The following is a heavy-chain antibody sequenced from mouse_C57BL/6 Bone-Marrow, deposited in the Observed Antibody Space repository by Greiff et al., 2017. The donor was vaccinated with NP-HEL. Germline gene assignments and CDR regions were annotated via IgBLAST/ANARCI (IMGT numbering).Heavy chain of an antibody. CDR2: IHPNSGST. Sequence: QVQLQQPGAELVKPGASVTLSCKASGYTFTSYWMHWVKQRPGQGLEWIGMIHPNSGSTNYNEKFKSKATLTVDKSSSTAYMQLSSLTSEDSAVYYCARDYGSSYPFAYWGQGTLVTVSA. CDR3: ARDYGSSYPFAY. D-gene: IGHD1-1*01. J-gene: IGHJ3*01. CDR1: GYTFTSYW. V-gene: IGHV1-64*01.